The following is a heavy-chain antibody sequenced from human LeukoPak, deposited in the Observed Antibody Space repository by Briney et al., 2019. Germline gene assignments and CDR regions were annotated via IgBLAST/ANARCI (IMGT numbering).Heavy chain of an antibody. D-gene: IGHD6-19*01. J-gene: IGHJ4*02. CDR1: GFTFGDYA. CDR3: TRDSLSVAGTFDY. V-gene: IGHV3-49*04. CDR2: IRSKAYGGTT. Sequence: GGSLRLSCTASGFTFGDYAMSWVRQAPGKGLEWVGFIRSKAYGGTTEYAASVKGRFTISRDDSKSIAYLQMNSLKTEDTAVYYCTRDSLSVAGTFDYWGQGTLVTVSS.